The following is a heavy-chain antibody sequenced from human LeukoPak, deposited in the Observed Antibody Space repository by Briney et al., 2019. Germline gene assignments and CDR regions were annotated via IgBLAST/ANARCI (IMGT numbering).Heavy chain of an antibody. D-gene: IGHD1-26*01. V-gene: IGHV3-33*08. CDR3: ANSGIVGADAFDI. J-gene: IGHJ3*02. CDR2: IWYDGSKK. Sequence: GGSLRLSCAASGFTFSDYSMNWVRQAPGKGLEWVAVIWYDGSKKYCTDSVKGRFTISRDDSRNTLYLQMNSLRAEDTAVYYCANSGIVGADAFDIWGQGTMVTVSS. CDR1: GFTFSDYS.